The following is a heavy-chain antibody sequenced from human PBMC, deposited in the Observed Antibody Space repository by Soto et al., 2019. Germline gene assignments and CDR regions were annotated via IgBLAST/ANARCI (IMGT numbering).Heavy chain of an antibody. J-gene: IGHJ6*02. CDR2: IIPIFGTA. CDR3: ARDGYSPYYYYGMDV. Sequence: SVKVSCKASGGTFSGYAISWVRQAPGQGLEWMGGIIPIFGTANYAQKFQGRVTITADESTSTAYMELSSLRSEDTAVYYCARDGYSPYYYYGMDVWGQGTTVTVSS. D-gene: IGHD5-18*01. V-gene: IGHV1-69*13. CDR1: GGTFSGYA.